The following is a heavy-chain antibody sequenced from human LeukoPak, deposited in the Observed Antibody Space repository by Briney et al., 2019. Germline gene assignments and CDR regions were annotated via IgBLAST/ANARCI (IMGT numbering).Heavy chain of an antibody. J-gene: IGHJ4*02. CDR3: ARGAVDTVMAGEYYFDY. V-gene: IGHV4-34*01. CDR2: INHSGST. D-gene: IGHD5-18*01. Sequence: SETLSLTCAVYGGSFSGYYWSWIRQPPGKGLEWIGEINHSGSTNYNPSLKSRVTISVDTSKNQFSLKLSSVTAADTAVYYCARGAVDTVMAGEYYFDYWGQGTLVTVSS. CDR1: GGSFSGYY.